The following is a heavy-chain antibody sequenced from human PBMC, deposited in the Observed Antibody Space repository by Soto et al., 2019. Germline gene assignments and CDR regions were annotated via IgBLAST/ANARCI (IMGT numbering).Heavy chain of an antibody. CDR1: GGSVSSGSYY. J-gene: IGHJ4*02. Sequence: ETLSLTCTVSGGSVSSGSYYWSWIRQPPGKGLEWIGHVYYSGSTNYNPSLKSRVTISVDTSKNQFSLKLSSVTAADTAVYYCARGGGAFDYWGQGTLVTVSS. CDR3: ARGGGAFDY. D-gene: IGHD3-16*01. V-gene: IGHV4-61*01. CDR2: VYYSGST.